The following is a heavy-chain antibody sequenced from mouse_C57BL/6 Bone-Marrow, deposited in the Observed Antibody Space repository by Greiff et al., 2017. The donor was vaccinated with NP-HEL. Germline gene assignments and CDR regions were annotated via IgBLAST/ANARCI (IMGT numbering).Heavy chain of an antibody. Sequence: QVQLQQSGAELVKPGASVKLSCKASGYTFTSYWMQWVKQRPGQGLEWIGEIDPSDSYTNYNQKFKGKATLTVDTSSSTAYMQLSSLTSEDSAVYYCARDYGSSYWYFEVWGTGTTVTVSS. CDR2: IDPSDSYT. J-gene: IGHJ1*03. D-gene: IGHD1-1*01. CDR3: ARDYGSSYWYFEV. V-gene: IGHV1-50*01. CDR1: GYTFTSYW.